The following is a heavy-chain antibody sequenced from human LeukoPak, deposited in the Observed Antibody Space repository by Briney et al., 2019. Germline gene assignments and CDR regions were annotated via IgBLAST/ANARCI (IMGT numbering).Heavy chain of an antibody. Sequence: GGSLRLSCAASGFTFSSYAMSWVRQAPGKGLEWVSAISGSGGSTYYADSVKGRFTISRDNSKNTLYLQMNSLRAEDTAVYYCAKLSQHQLLKDWFDPWGQGTLVTVSS. CDR1: GFTFSSYA. CDR2: ISGSGGST. V-gene: IGHV3-23*01. CDR3: AKLSQHQLLKDWFDP. J-gene: IGHJ5*02. D-gene: IGHD2-2*01.